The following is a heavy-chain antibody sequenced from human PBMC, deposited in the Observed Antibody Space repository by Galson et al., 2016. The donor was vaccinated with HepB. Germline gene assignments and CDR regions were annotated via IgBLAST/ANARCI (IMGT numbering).Heavy chain of an antibody. V-gene: IGHV1-8*01. Sequence: SVKVSCKASGYTFTSHDINWVRQATGQGLEWMGRINPNSGNTGYAQKFQGRVTMTRNTSINTAYMELSSLRSEDTAVYYCARGQGQQLVIYDYWGQGTLVTVSS. CDR3: ARGQGQQLVIYDY. CDR1: GYTFTSHD. J-gene: IGHJ4*02. CDR2: INPNSGNT. D-gene: IGHD6-13*01.